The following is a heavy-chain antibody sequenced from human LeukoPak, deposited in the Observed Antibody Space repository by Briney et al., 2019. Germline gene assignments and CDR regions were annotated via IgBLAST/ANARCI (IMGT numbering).Heavy chain of an antibody. J-gene: IGHJ4*02. CDR2: IIPILGIA. CDR3: ARSPLYDSSGYYDY. V-gene: IGHV1-69*04. Sequence: SVKVSCKASGGTFSSYAISWVRQAPGQGLEWMGRIIPILGIANYAQKFQGRVTITADKSTSTAYMELSSLRSEDTAVYYCARSPLYDSSGYYDYWGQGTLVTVSS. D-gene: IGHD3-22*01. CDR1: GGTFSSYA.